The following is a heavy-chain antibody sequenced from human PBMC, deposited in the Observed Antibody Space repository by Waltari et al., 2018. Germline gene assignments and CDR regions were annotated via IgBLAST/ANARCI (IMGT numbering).Heavy chain of an antibody. CDR3: ATGLITISGVTNDF. V-gene: IGHV1-24*01. CDR2: FDPGDGDR. Sequence: QVQLIQSGAAVKKPGASLRASCKVSGHTRHDLSMHWVRQAPGKGLEWMAGFDPGDGDRIYARAFQGRVTMTEDTAADTAYLELSSLRSNDTAVYYCATGLITISGVTNDFWGQGTLVTVSS. CDR1: GHTRHDLS. D-gene: IGHD3-3*01. J-gene: IGHJ4*02.